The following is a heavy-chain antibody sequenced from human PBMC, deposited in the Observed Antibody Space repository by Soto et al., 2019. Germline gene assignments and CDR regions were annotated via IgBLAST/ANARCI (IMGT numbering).Heavy chain of an antibody. CDR1: GFTFSSYE. Sequence: GGSLRLSCAASGFTFSSYEMNWVRQAPGKGLEWVSYISSSGSTIYYADSVKCRFTISRDNAKNSLYLQMNSLRAEDTAVYYCASSRPPSYYDILTGYNQYYFDYWGQGTLVTVSS. V-gene: IGHV3-48*03. J-gene: IGHJ4*02. D-gene: IGHD3-9*01. CDR2: ISSSGSTI. CDR3: ASSRPPSYYDILTGYNQYYFDY.